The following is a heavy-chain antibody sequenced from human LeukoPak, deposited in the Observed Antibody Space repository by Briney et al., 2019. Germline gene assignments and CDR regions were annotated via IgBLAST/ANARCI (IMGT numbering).Heavy chain of an antibody. CDR2: ISGGGDIT. Sequence: PGGSLRLSCAASGFTFSSYAMNWVRQAPGKGLEWVSAISGGGDITYYAGSVKGRFTISRDNSKNTLYLQVSSVRADDTAVYYCAKAHSGSFYSGIYWGQGTLVTVSS. CDR1: GFTFSSYA. CDR3: AKAHSGSFYSGIY. J-gene: IGHJ4*02. V-gene: IGHV3-23*01. D-gene: IGHD1-26*01.